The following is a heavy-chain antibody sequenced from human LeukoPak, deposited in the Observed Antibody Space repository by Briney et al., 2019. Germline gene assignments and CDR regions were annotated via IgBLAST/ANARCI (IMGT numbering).Heavy chain of an antibody. J-gene: IGHJ6*02. Sequence: GGSLRLSCAASGFTFSSYAMHWVRQAPGKGLEWVAVISYDGSNKYYADSVKGRFTISRDNSKNTLYLQMNSLRAEDSAVYYCVAFVGVYYYHMDVWGQGTTVIVSS. V-gene: IGHV3-30-3*01. CDR3: VAFVGVYYYHMDV. CDR1: GFTFSSYA. D-gene: IGHD2-8*01. CDR2: ISYDGSNK.